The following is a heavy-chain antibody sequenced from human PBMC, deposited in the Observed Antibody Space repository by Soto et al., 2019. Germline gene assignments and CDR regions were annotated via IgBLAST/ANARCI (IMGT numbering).Heavy chain of an antibody. D-gene: IGHD6-13*01. V-gene: IGHV3-72*01. CDR1: GVTFSDYH. J-gene: IGHJ4*02. CDR2: ARNDPRARTT. Sequence: EMQLVESGGGLVQPGGSLRLSCAASGVTFSDYHMEWVRQAPGKGLEWIGRARNDPRARTTQHAASVRGRFITSRDDSENSLYLQMNSLKTEDTAVYYCVGSLQYWGQGTLVTVSS. CDR3: VGSLQY.